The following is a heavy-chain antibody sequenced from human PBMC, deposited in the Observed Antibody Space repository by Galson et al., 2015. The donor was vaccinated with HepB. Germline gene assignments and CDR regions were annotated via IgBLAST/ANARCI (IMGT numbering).Heavy chain of an antibody. CDR2: IIGSGGTT. Sequence: SLRLSCAASGITFSSYAMSWVRQAPGKGLEWVSGIIGSGGTTYYADSVKGRFTISRDNSKSTLFLQMTSVRAEDTAVYYCAKDGVMVANNPYQLHFWGQGTLV. V-gene: IGHV3-23*01. CDR3: AKDGVMVANNPYQLHF. D-gene: IGHD2-15*01. CDR1: GITFSSYA. J-gene: IGHJ4*02.